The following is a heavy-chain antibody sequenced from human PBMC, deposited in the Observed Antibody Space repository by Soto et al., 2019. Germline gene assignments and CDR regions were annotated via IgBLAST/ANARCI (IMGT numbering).Heavy chain of an antibody. CDR3: AKASYGSGSPTYPFDY. CDR1: GFTFSSYA. D-gene: IGHD3-10*01. J-gene: IGHJ4*02. CDR2: ISGSGGST. V-gene: IGHV3-23*01. Sequence: GGSLRLSCAASGFTFSSYAMSWVRQAPGKGLEWVSAISGSGGSTYYADSVKGRFTISRDNSKNTLYLQMNSLRAEDTAVYYCAKASYGSGSPTYPFDYWGQGTLVTVSS.